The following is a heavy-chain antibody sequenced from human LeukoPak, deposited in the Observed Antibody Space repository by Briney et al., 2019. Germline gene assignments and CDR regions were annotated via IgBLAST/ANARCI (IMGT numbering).Heavy chain of an antibody. CDR1: GGSISRGYYC. J-gene: IGHJ3*02. V-gene: IGHV4-30-4*08. Sequence: SQTLSLTCTVSGGSISRGYYCWSWIRQPPGKGWEWIGYIYYSGSTYYNPSLKSRVTISVDTAKNQFSLKLSSVTDAATAVYYCARAQQLVLDGWSDAFDIWGQGTMVTVSS. CDR3: ARAQQLVLDGWSDAFDI. D-gene: IGHD6-13*01. CDR2: IYYSGST.